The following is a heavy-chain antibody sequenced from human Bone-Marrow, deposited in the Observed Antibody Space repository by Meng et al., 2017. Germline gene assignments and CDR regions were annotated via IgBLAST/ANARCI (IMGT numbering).Heavy chain of an antibody. CDR1: GFTFSSYA. V-gene: IGHV3-23*01. CDR3: AVAVAGMAGDDAFDI. D-gene: IGHD6-19*01. J-gene: IGHJ3*02. CDR2: ISGSGGST. Sequence: GKSLKISCAASGFTFSSYAMSWVRQAPGKGLEWVSAISGSGGSTYYADSVKGRFTIPRDNSKNTLYLQMNSLRAEDTAVYYCAVAVAGMAGDDAFDIWGRGTMVTVSS.